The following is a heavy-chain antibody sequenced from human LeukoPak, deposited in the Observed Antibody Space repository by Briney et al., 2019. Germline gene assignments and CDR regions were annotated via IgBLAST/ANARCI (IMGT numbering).Heavy chain of an antibody. Sequence: GGSLRLSCAASGFTFSSYGMHWVRQAPGKGLEWVAFIRYGGGNKYYADSVKGRFTISRDNSKNTLYLQMNSLRAEDTAVYFCAKDGSGWGIDYWGQGTLVTVSS. J-gene: IGHJ4*02. D-gene: IGHD6-19*01. V-gene: IGHV3-30*02. CDR3: AKDGSGWGIDY. CDR1: GFTFSSYG. CDR2: IRYGGGNK.